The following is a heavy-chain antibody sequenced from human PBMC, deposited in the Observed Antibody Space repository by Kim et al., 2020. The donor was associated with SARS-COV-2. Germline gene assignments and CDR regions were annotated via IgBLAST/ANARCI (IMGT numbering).Heavy chain of an antibody. J-gene: IGHJ6*01. CDR1: GFTFRSYT. Sequence: GGSLRLSCAASGFTFRSYTMNWVRQAPGKGLEWVSYISSSSSTIYYADSVKGRFTISRDNAKNSLYLQMNSLRADDTSVYYCARVTSGCFGTGRWYYVM. CDR2: ISSSSSTI. V-gene: IGHV3-48*04. D-gene: IGHD6-19*01. CDR3: ARVTSGCFGTGRWYYVM.